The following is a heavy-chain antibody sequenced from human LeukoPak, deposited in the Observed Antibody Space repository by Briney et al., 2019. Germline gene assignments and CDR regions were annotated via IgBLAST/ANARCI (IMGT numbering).Heavy chain of an antibody. CDR2: MYYSGST. V-gene: IGHV4-39*01. Sequence: PSETLSLTCTVSGGSFSSSSHYWGWVRQPPGKGLEWIGSMYYSGSTYYNASLRSRVTISVDTSRDQFSLKLSSVTAADTAVYYCASNAIWSGYYLLDYYYMDVWGKGTTVTVSS. D-gene: IGHD3-3*01. J-gene: IGHJ6*03. CDR1: GGSFSSSSHY. CDR3: ASNAIWSGYYLLDYYYMDV.